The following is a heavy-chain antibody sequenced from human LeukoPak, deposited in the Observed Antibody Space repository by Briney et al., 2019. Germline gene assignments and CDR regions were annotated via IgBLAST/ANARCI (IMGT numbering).Heavy chain of an antibody. CDR3: AKGGQDFDFWSFDL. V-gene: IGHV3-23*01. CDR2: ISDTGGRT. D-gene: IGHD3-3*01. Sequence: GGSLRLSRAASGFSFTDSGVSWVRHSPGEGLKWVSSISDTGGRTYYADSVKGRFTITRDNSRNTVNLQMNSLRAGDTARYYCAKGGQDFDFWSFDLWGQGILVIVSS. CDR1: GFSFTDSG. J-gene: IGHJ5*02.